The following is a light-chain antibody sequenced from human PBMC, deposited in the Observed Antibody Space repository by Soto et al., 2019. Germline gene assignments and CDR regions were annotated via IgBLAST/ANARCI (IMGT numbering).Light chain of an antibody. J-gene: IGKJ1*01. CDR2: RAS. CDR1: QSVSSD. V-gene: IGKV3-15*01. CDR3: QQYNTWPWT. Sequence: EIVMTQSPATLSVSLGERVTLSCRASQSVSSDLAWYRQKPGQAPSLLIYRASTRATDTPSKFSGSGSGTEFTLTISSLQSEDFAIYYCQQYNTWPWTFGQGTQVEIK.